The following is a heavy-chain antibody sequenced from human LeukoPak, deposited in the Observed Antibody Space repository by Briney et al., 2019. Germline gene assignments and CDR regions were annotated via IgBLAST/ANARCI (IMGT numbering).Heavy chain of an antibody. V-gene: IGHV4-31*03. J-gene: IGHJ3*02. CDR2: IYYSGST. D-gene: IGHD2-15*01. CDR1: GGSISSGGYY. CDR3: ARHRSVHDAFDI. Sequence: PSETLSLTCTVSGGSISSGGYYWSWIRQHPGKGLEWIGYIYYSGSTYYNPSLKSRVTISVDTSKNQFSLKLSSVTAADTAVYYCARHRSVHDAFDIWVQGTMVTVSS.